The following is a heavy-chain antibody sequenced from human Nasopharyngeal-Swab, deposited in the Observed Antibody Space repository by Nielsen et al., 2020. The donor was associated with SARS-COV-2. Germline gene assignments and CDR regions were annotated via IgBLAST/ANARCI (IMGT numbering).Heavy chain of an antibody. CDR3: ARERSYYYYMDV. CDR2: IYYSGST. J-gene: IGHJ6*03. CDR1: GGSISSGGYY. Sequence: SETLSLTCTVSGGSISSGGYYWSWIRQHPGKGLEWIGYIYYSGSTYYNPSLKSRVTISVDTSKNQFSLKLSSVTAADTAVYYCARERSYYYYMDVWCKGTTVTVSS. V-gene: IGHV4-31*03.